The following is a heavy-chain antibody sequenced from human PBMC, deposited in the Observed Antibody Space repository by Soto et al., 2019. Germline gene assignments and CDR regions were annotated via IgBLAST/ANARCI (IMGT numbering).Heavy chain of an antibody. V-gene: IGHV1-2*04. J-gene: IGHJ5*02. CDR3: ARDSSSGHNWFAP. CDR2: INPNSGGT. Sequence: ASVKVSCKASGYTFTGYYMHWVRQAPGQGLEWMGWINPNSGGTNYAQKFQGWVTMTRDTSISTAYMELSRLRSDDTAVYYCARDSSSGHNWFAPWGRGTLVPVSS. D-gene: IGHD6-13*01. CDR1: GYTFTGYY.